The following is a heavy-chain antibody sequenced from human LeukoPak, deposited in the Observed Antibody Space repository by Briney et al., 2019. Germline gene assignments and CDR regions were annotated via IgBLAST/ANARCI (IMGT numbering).Heavy chain of an antibody. CDR1: GYTFRSYA. CDR2: INVYNGYT. Sequence: GASVKVSCKTSGYTFRSYADSWVRHAPGQGLERMGWINVYNGYTNYARNFQGRVTMTTDTSTSKAYMEVRSVRSDDTAVYYCARVECSSTTCYDDYWGQGTLVIVSS. D-gene: IGHD2-2*01. V-gene: IGHV1-18*01. CDR3: ARVECSSTTCYDDY. J-gene: IGHJ4*02.